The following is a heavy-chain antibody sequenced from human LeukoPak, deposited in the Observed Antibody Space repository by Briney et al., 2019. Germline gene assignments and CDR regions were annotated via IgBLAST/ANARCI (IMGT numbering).Heavy chain of an antibody. J-gene: IGHJ4*02. V-gene: IGHV3-30*02. D-gene: IGHD6-19*01. CDR3: AKSHIAVGGNHFQY. CDR2: IRYDGRDK. Sequence: PGGSLRLSCVASGFTFSTFGMHWVRQAPGKGMEWVAFIRYDGRDKYYADFLKGRFVISRDNSKNTLYLQMNNVRIEDTGVYYCAKSHIAVGGNHFQYWGQGTLLTVSS. CDR1: GFTFSTFG.